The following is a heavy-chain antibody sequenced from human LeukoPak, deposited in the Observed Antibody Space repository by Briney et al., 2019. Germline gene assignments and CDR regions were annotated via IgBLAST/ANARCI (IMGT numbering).Heavy chain of an antibody. CDR3: ARDSDYYDSSGYSGY. V-gene: IGHV3-48*04. D-gene: IGHD3-22*01. J-gene: IGHJ4*02. CDR2: ISSSSSII. CDR1: GFTFSSYN. Sequence: GGSLRLSCAASGFTFSSYNMNWVRQAPGKGLEWVSYISSSSSIIYYADSVKGRFTISRDNAKNSLYLQMNSLRAEDTAVYYCARDSDYYDSSGYSGYWGQGTLVTVSS.